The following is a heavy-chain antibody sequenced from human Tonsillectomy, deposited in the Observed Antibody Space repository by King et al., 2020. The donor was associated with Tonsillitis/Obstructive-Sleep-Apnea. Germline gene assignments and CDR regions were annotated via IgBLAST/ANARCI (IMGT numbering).Heavy chain of an antibody. CDR2: IYYSGST. CDR1: GGSISSYY. CDR3: ARDMVLEAGGDAFDI. J-gene: IGHJ3*02. V-gene: IGHV4-59*01. D-gene: IGHD2-8*01. Sequence: QLQLQESGPGLVKPSETLSLTCTVSGGSISSYYWSWIRQPPGKGLEWIGYIYYSGSTNYNPSLKSRVTISVDTSKNQFSLKLSSVTAADTAVYYCARDMVLEAGGDAFDIRGQGTMVTVSS.